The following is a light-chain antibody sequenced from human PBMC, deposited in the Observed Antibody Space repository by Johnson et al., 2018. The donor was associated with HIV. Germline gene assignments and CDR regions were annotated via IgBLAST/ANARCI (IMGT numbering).Light chain of an antibody. CDR1: SSNIETYF. V-gene: IGLV1-51*02. CDR3: GTWDSSLRAEV. J-gene: IGLJ1*01. CDR2: AAY. Sequence: QSVLTQPPSVSAAPGQRVNISCSGHSSNIETYFVSWYQQLPGAAPSLLIYAAYNRPSEIPARFSRSKSGASATLVITALPTGEEADYYCGTWDSSLRAEVCGTGTKVTVL.